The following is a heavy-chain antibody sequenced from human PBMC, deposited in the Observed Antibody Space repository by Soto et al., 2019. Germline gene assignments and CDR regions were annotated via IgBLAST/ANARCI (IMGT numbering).Heavy chain of an antibody. V-gene: IGHV4-4*07. CDR2: VFSSVSA. J-gene: IGHJ4*02. CDR3: ARDGMTTGDT. Sequence: TRSLTCSVSGVSVTSYTWSWVRQPANKGLEWIGRVFSSVSATYNPSLKSRVSISMDTAENRISLKLDSVTAADAGVYFCARDGMTTGDTWGPGTLVTVSS. CDR1: GVSVTSYT. D-gene: IGHD2-21*02.